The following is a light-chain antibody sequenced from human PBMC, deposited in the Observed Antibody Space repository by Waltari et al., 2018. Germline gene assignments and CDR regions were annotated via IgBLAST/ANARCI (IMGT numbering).Light chain of an antibody. CDR1: QSVSSY. V-gene: IGKV3-20*01. J-gene: IGKJ1*01. Sequence: SCRASQSVSSYLAWDQHRPGQSPRLLIYAASARATGVPDRFSGSGFRTDFSLTISRLEPEDFAVYYCQNHERLPATFGQGTKVEIK. CDR3: QNHERLPAT. CDR2: AAS.